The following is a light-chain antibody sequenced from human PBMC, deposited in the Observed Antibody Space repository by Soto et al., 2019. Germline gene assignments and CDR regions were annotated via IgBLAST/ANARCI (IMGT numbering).Light chain of an antibody. CDR1: QSVSSSY. Sequence: EIVLTQSPGTLSFSPGERATLSCRASQSVSSSYLAWYQQKPGQAPRLLIYGASSRATGIPDRFSGSGSGTDFTLTISRLEPEDFAVYYCQQYGSSPPITLGQGTRLEIK. V-gene: IGKV3-20*01. CDR3: QQYGSSPPIT. J-gene: IGKJ5*01. CDR2: GAS.